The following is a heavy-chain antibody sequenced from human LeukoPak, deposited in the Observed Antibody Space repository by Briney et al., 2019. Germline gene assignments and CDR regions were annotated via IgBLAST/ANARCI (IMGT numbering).Heavy chain of an antibody. J-gene: IGHJ5*02. Sequence: ASVTVSCTSSGSTFTIYDNNWVRQATGQGLEWMGSMNSNRGNTGYAQKFQGRVNMTRNNSISTAYMEMSSLRSEDTAVYYCARRKGTAGTTLFVPWGQGTLVTVSS. V-gene: IGHV1-8*01. CDR2: MNSNRGNT. D-gene: IGHD1-1*01. CDR1: GSTFTIYD. CDR3: ARRKGTAGTTLFVP.